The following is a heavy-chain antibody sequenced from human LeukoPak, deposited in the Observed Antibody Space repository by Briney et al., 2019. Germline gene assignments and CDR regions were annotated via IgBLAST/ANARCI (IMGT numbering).Heavy chain of an antibody. Sequence: SGGSLRHSCAASGFTFSSYAMSWVRQAPGKGLEWVSAISGSGGSTYYADSVKGRFTISRDNSKNTLYLQMNSLRAEDTAVYYCAKDLIGTYYDILTGYFTYGMDVWGQGTTVTVSS. CDR2: ISGSGGST. CDR3: AKDLIGTYYDILTGYFTYGMDV. D-gene: IGHD3-9*01. CDR1: GFTFSSYA. J-gene: IGHJ6*02. V-gene: IGHV3-23*01.